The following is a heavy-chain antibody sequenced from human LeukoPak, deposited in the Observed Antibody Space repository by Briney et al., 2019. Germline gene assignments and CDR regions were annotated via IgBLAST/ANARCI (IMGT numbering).Heavy chain of an antibody. CDR2: VNHSGST. D-gene: IGHD5-24*01. CDR1: GGSFSGYY. J-gene: IGHJ6*02. V-gene: IGHV4-34*01. Sequence: SETLSLTCAVYGGSFSGYYWSWIRQPPGKGLEWIGEVNHSGSTNYNPSLKSRVTISVDTSKNQFSLKLSSVTAADTAVYYCARRWEGMDVWGQGTTVTVSS. CDR3: ARRWEGMDV.